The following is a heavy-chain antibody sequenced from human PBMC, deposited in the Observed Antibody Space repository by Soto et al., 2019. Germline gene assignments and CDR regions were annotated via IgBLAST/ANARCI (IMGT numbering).Heavy chain of an antibody. J-gene: IGHJ3*01. CDR2: IGGSGDTT. V-gene: IGHV3-23*01. CDR1: GFIFNNYA. CDR3: ARVQSHVPSDASDV. Sequence: GGSLRLSCEASGFIFNNYAMAWVRQAPGKGLEWVSGIGGSGDTTYYADSVKGRFTISRDNSKNTLFLQMDSLRVGDTALYYCARVQSHVPSDASDVWGQGTMVTVSS. D-gene: IGHD3-10*02.